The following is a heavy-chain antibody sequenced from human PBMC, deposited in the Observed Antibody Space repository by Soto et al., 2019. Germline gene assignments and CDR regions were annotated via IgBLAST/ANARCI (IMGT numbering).Heavy chain of an antibody. CDR3: ARTPDSSGWYLWFDP. D-gene: IGHD6-19*01. CDR1: GGSISSYY. Sequence: QVQLQESGPGLVKPSETLSLTCTVSGGSISSYYWSWIRQPPGKGLEWIGYIYYSGSTNYNPSLKSRVTISVDTSKNQFSLKLSSVTAADTAVYYCARTPDSSGWYLWFDPWGQGTLVTVSS. J-gene: IGHJ5*02. V-gene: IGHV4-59*01. CDR2: IYYSGST.